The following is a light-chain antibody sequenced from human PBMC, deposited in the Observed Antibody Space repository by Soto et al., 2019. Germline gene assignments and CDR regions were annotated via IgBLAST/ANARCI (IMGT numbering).Light chain of an antibody. Sequence: EIVLTQSRGTLSLSPGERASLSCRASQSLTSTYLARYQQKPGQAPRLLFYGASSRATGIPDRFSGSGSGTDFTLTISRLEPEDFAVCYCQQYGSSRTFGQGTKLEIK. CDR2: GAS. V-gene: IGKV3-20*01. J-gene: IGKJ2*01. CDR1: QSLTSTY. CDR3: QQYGSSRT.